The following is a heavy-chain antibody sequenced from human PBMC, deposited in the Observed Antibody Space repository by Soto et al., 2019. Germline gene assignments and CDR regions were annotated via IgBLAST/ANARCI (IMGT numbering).Heavy chain of an antibody. CDR2: INGNADNS. J-gene: IGHJ6*02. CDR1: GFSFVSYW. CDR3: AKWGGYYAYYSEMDV. Sequence: EVQLAESGGGLVLTGGSLRLSCAASGFSFVSYWMHWVRQVPGEGLAWVSRINGNADNSDYADSVKGRFTISRDNAMNRLYLQMDSLRADDTAVYYCAKWGGYYAYYSEMDVWGRGTTVTVSS. V-gene: IGHV3-74*01. D-gene: IGHD1-26*01.